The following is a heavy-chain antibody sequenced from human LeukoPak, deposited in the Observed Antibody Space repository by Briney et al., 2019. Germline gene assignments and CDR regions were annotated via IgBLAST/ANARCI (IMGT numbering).Heavy chain of an antibody. D-gene: IGHD2-2*01. Sequence: ASVKVSCKASGYTFTSYYMHWVRQAPGQGLEWMGIINPSGGSTSYAKKFQGRVTMTRDMSTSTVYMELSSLRSEDTAVYYCARGRIVVVPAVPLFDYWGQGTLVTVSS. J-gene: IGHJ4*02. V-gene: IGHV1-46*01. CDR2: INPSGGST. CDR3: ARGRIVVVPAVPLFDY. CDR1: GYTFTSYY.